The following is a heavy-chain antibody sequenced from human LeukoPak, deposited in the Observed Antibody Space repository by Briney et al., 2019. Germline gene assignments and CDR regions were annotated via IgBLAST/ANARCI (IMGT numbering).Heavy chain of an antibody. CDR2: ISPTGSTT. V-gene: IGHV3-74*01. J-gene: IGHJ4*02. CDR3: ARGPNSNWSGLDF. Sequence: GGSLRLSCTASGFSFSGHWMHWARQLPGKGLVWVSRISPTGSTTSYADSVKGRFTVSRDNAKNTLYLQVNNLRAEDTAVYYCARGPNSNWSGLDFWGQGTLLTVSS. CDR1: GFSFSGHW. D-gene: IGHD6-6*01.